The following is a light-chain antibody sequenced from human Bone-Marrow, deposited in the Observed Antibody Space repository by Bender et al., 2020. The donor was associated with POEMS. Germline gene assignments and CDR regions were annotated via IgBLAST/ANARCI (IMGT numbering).Light chain of an antibody. CDR1: TSNVGGYNY. J-gene: IGLJ3*02. CDR3: VAWDASLNGWV. Sequence: QSALTQPASVSGSPGQSVTISCTGTTSNVGGYNYVSWYQHHPGKAPKLIIYDVSERPSGVPDRFSGSKSGTSASLAITGLQSDDEAIYFCVAWDASLNGWVFGGGTKLTVL. V-gene: IGLV2-11*01. CDR2: DVS.